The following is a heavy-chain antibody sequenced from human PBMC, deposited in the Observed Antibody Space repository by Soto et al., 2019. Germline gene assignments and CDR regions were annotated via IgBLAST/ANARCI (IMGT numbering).Heavy chain of an antibody. Sequence: SETLSLTCAVSGYSISSGYYCGWIRQPPGKGLQWIGSIYHSGNTYYNPSLKSRVTISVDTSKNHFSLKLSSVTAADTAVYYCARARIVVAGTIVDYWGQGTLVTVS. CDR1: GYSISSGYY. CDR3: ARARIVVAGTIVDY. D-gene: IGHD6-19*01. J-gene: IGHJ4*02. V-gene: IGHV4-38-2*01. CDR2: IYHSGNT.